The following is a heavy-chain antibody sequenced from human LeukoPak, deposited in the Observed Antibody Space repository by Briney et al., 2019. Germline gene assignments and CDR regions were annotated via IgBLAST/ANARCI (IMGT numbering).Heavy chain of an antibody. J-gene: IGHJ4*02. V-gene: IGHV3-48*03. CDR3: ARETGGWYLY. CDR1: GFTFSDYA. D-gene: IGHD6-19*01. Sequence: GGSLRLSCAASGFTFSDYAMNWVRQAPGKELEWVSYISSSGSTIYYADSVKGRFTISRDNAKNSLYLQVNSLRAEDTAVYYCARETGGWYLYWGRGTLVTVSS. CDR2: ISSSGSTI.